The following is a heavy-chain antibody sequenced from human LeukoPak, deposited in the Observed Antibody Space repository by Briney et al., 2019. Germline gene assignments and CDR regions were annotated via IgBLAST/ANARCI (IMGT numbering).Heavy chain of an antibody. J-gene: IGHJ1*01. Sequence: SETLSLTCAVYGGSFSGYYWSWIRQPPGKGLEWIREINHSGSTNYNPSLKSRVTISVDTSKNQFSLKLSSVTAADTAVYYCARGVGRRKEYFQHWGQGTLVTVSS. D-gene: IGHD1-26*01. CDR1: GGSFSGYY. CDR3: ARGVGRRKEYFQH. V-gene: IGHV4-34*01. CDR2: INHSGST.